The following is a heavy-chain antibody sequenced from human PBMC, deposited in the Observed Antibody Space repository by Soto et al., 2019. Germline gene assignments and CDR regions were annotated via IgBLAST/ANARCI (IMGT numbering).Heavy chain of an antibody. J-gene: IGHJ6*02. D-gene: IGHD3-3*01. CDR1: GYTFTGYY. Sequence: ASVKVSCKASGYTFTGYYMHWVRQAPGQGLEWMGWINPNSGGTNYAQKFQGWVTMTRDTSISTAYMEPSRLRSDDTAVYYCARGSGYYYYGTDVWGQGTTVTVSS. CDR3: ARGSGYYYYGTDV. V-gene: IGHV1-2*04. CDR2: INPNSGGT.